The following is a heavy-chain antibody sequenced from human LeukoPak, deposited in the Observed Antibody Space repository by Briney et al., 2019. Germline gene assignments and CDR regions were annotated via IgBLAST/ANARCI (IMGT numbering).Heavy chain of an antibody. Sequence: PGGSLRLSCAASGFTVSSNYMSWVRQAPGKGLEWVSVIYAGGGTYYADCVKGRFTIARDKSKNTLYLQMNSLRAEDTAVYYCAKDPDWVIPKYYFDYWGQGTLVTVSS. CDR1: GFTVSSNY. CDR2: IYAGGGT. CDR3: AKDPDWVIPKYYFDY. D-gene: IGHD3-22*01. V-gene: IGHV3-66*01. J-gene: IGHJ4*02.